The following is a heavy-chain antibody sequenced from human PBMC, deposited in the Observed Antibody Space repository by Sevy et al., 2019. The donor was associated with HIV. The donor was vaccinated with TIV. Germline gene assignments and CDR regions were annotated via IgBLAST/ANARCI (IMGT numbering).Heavy chain of an antibody. D-gene: IGHD3-22*01. CDR1: GFTFSSYA. CDR2: ISYDGSNK. V-gene: IGHV3-30-3*01. CDR3: AREFRPIVVVIKSYFDY. J-gene: IGHJ4*02. Sequence: GGSLRLSCAASGFTFSSYAMHWVRQAPGKGLEWVAVISYDGSNKYYADSVKGRFTISRDNSKNTLYLQMNSLRAEDTAVYYCAREFRPIVVVIKSYFDYWGQGTLVTVSS.